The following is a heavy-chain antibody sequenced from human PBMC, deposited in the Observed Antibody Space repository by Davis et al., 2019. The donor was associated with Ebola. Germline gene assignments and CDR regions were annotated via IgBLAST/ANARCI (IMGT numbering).Heavy chain of an antibody. D-gene: IGHD2-21*02. CDR1: GFTFTSYA. Sequence: GGSLRLSCAASGFTFTSYAMSWVRQAPGKGLEWVSAISASGGSTFYADSVKGRFTISRDNSKNTLFLQMNSLRAEDTAVYYCAREKVVTAVYYYYYGMDVWGQGTTVTVSS. J-gene: IGHJ6*02. CDR2: ISASGGST. V-gene: IGHV3-23*01. CDR3: AREKVVTAVYYYYYGMDV.